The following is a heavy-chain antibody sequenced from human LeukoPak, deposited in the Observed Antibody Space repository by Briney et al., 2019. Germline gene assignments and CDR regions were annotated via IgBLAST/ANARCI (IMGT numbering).Heavy chain of an antibody. CDR1: GGSFSGYY. J-gene: IGHJ5*02. D-gene: IGHD2-21*02. CDR2: INHSGST. V-gene: IGHV4-34*01. Sequence: SETLSLTCAVYGGSFSGYYWSWIRQPPGKGLEWIGEINHSGSTNYNPSLKSRVTISVDTSKNQFSLKLSSVPAADTAVYYCARGPQELLAYCGGDCYSPWFDPWGQGTLVTVSS. CDR3: ARGPQELLAYCGGDCYSPWFDP.